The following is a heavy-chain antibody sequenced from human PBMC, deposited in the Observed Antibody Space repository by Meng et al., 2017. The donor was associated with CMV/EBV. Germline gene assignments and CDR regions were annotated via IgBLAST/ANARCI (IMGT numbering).Heavy chain of an antibody. CDR1: GFTFSNYA. CDR2: ISGSGGST. J-gene: IGHJ4*02. D-gene: IGHD4-23*01. Sequence: GGSLRLSCAASGFTFSNYAMSWVRQAPGKGLEWVSTISGSGGSTYYADSVKGRFTISRDISKNTLYLQMNSLRAEDTAVYYCAKVSPLINSYYFGYWGQGTLVTVSS. V-gene: IGHV3-23*01. CDR3: AKVSPLINSYYFGY.